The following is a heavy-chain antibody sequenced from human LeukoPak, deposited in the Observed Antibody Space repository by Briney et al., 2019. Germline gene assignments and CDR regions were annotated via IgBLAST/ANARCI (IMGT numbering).Heavy chain of an antibody. CDR2: IYYSGST. D-gene: IGHD2-2*02. J-gene: IGHJ4*02. V-gene: IGHV4-59*01. CDR3: ARGLGYCSSTSCYRVRVYYFDY. Sequence: SETLSLTCTVSGGPISSYYWSWIRQPPGKGLEWIGYIYYSGSTNYNPSLKSRVTISVDTSKNQFSLKLSSVTAADTAVYYCARGLGYCSSTSCYRVRVYYFDYWGQGTLVTVSS. CDR1: GGPISSYY.